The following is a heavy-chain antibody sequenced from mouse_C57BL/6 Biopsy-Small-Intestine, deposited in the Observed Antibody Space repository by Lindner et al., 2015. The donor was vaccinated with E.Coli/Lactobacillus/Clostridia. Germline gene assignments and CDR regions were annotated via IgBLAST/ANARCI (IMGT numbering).Heavy chain of an antibody. CDR2: ISGKHGNP. CDR3: ARDGYDNSGYYSSRNFDP. CDR1: GYTFTSFG. D-gene: IGHD1-1*01. V-gene: IGHV1-79*01. J-gene: IGHJ4*01. Sequence: SVKVSCKASGYTFTSFGINRVRQAPGQGLEWMGWISGKHGNPHYAQKVQGRVTMTTDTSTTTAYMELRSLTSDDTAVYYCARDGYDNSGYYSSRNFDPWGQGTLVTVSS.